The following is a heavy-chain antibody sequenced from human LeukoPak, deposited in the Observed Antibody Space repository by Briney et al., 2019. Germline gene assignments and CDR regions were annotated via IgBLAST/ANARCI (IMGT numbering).Heavy chain of an antibody. Sequence: PSETLSLTCAVYGGSFSGYYWSWIRQPPGKGLEWIGEINHSGSTNYNLSLKSRVTISVDTSKNQFSLKLSSVTAADTAVYYCAREGYCSSTSCPPPHWGQGTLVTVSS. D-gene: IGHD2-2*01. CDR2: INHSGST. CDR1: GGSFSGYY. V-gene: IGHV4-34*01. J-gene: IGHJ1*01. CDR3: AREGYCSSTSCPPPH.